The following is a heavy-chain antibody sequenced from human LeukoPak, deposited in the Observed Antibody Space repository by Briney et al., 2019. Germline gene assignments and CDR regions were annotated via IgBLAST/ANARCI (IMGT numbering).Heavy chain of an antibody. CDR2: IIPIFGTA. J-gene: IGHJ6*03. CDR3: AVPGIAAAGTQLDYYYYMDV. V-gene: IGHV1-69*01. CDR1: GGTFSSYA. D-gene: IGHD6-13*01. Sequence: SVKVSCKASGGTFSSYAISWVRQAPGQGLEWMGGIIPIFGTANYAQKFQGRVTITADESTSTAYMELSSLRSEDAAVYYCAVPGIAAAGTQLDYYYYMDVWGKGTTVTVSS.